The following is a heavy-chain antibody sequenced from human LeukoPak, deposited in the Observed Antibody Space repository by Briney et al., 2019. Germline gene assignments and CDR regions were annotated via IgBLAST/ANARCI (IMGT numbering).Heavy chain of an antibody. Sequence: PSETLSLTCTVSGGSISSYYWSWIRQPAGKGLEWIGRIYTSGSTNYNPSLKSRVTMSVDTSKNQFSLKLSSVTAADTAVYYCARDPLGFGERGNWFDPWGQGTLVTVSS. CDR3: ARDPLGFGERGNWFDP. D-gene: IGHD3-10*01. J-gene: IGHJ5*02. CDR1: GGSISSYY. CDR2: IYTSGST. V-gene: IGHV4-4*07.